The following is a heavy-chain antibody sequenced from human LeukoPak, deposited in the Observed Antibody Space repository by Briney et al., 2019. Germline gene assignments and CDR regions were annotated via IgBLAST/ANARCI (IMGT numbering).Heavy chain of an antibody. V-gene: IGHV3-21*04. CDR2: ISPSSSYI. CDR1: GFTFSNAW. J-gene: IGHJ4*02. CDR3: ARGSSSCDY. D-gene: IGHD6-13*01. Sequence: GGSLRLSCAASGFTFSNAWMSWVRQAPGKGLEWVSSISPSSSYIYYADSVKGRFSISRDNAKNSLYLQMNSLRAEDTALYYCARGSSSCDYWGQGTLVTVSS.